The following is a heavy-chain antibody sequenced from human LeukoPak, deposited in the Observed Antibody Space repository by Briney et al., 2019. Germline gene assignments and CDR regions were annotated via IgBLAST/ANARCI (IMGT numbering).Heavy chain of an antibody. CDR1: GGSISSYY. D-gene: IGHD3-10*02. Sequence: PSETLSLTCTVSGGSISSYYWSWVRQPPGKGLEWIGYIYYSGSTNYNPSLTSRVTISVDTSKNQFSLKLSSVTAADTAVYYCARGWRTMIGPGAFDIWGQGTMVTVSS. J-gene: IGHJ3*02. CDR2: IYYSGST. CDR3: ARGWRTMIGPGAFDI. V-gene: IGHV4-59*01.